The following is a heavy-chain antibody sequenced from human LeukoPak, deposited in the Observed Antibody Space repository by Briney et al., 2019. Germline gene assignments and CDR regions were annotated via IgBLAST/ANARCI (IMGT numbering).Heavy chain of an antibody. Sequence: SETLSLTCAVYGGSFSGYYWSWIRQPPGKGLEWIGEINHSGSTNYNPSLKSRVTISVDTSKNQFSLKLSSVTAADTAVYYCARARRLRFLEWLSEPKYYYYGMDVWGQGTTVTVSS. CDR1: GGSFSGYY. CDR3: ARARRLRFLEWLSEPKYYYYGMDV. J-gene: IGHJ6*02. D-gene: IGHD3-3*01. CDR2: INHSGST. V-gene: IGHV4-34*01.